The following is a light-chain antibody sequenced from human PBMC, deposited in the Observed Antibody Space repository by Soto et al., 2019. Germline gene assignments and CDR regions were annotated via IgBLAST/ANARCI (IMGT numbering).Light chain of an antibody. CDR2: ATS. J-gene: IGKJ2*01. CDR3: QQSNSSPFT. CDR1: QSISSY. V-gene: IGKV1-39*01. Sequence: DIQMTQSPSSLSASVGDTVTITCRASQSISSYLNWYQHKPGKAPNLLISATSTLQSAVPSRFSGRGSGTEFTLTINSLQPEDVATYCCQQSNSSPFTFGQGTKLEIK.